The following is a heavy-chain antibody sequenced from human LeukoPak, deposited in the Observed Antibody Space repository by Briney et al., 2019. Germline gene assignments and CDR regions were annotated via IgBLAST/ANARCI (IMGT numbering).Heavy chain of an antibody. CDR2: IYTSGSI. CDR1: GGSISSYY. J-gene: IGHJ4*02. D-gene: IGHD4-23*01. V-gene: IGHV4-4*09. CDR3: ARHARRVSYDYGGNYLDY. Sequence: SETLSLTCTVSGGSISSYYWSWIRQPPGKGLEWIGYIYTSGSINYNPSLKSRVTISVDTSKNQFSLKLSSVTAADTAVYYCARHARRVSYDYGGNYLDYWGQGTLVTVSS.